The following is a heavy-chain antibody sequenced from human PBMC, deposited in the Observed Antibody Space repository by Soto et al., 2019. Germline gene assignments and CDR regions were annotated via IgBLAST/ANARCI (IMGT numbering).Heavy chain of an antibody. D-gene: IGHD6-13*01. V-gene: IGHV5-51*01. CDR1: GYSFTSYW. CDR3: ARTAAAGKYYYGVDV. Sequence: GESLKISCKGSGYSFTSYWIGWVRQMPGKGLEWMGIIYPGDSDTRYSPSFQGQVTISADKSITTAYLQWSSLKVSDTAMYYCARTAAAGKYYYGVDVWGQGTTVTVS. J-gene: IGHJ6*02. CDR2: IYPGDSDT.